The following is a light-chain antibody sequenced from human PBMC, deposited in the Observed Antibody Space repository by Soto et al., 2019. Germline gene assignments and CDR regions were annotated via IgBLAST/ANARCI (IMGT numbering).Light chain of an antibody. Sequence: DIQMTQSPSTLSASVGDRVTITCRASQSISSWLAWYQQKPGKAPNLLIYRASSLESGVPSRFSGSGSGTEFTLTISSLHPDDFATYYCQQYNTYSTFGQGTRVEIK. CDR1: QSISSW. CDR2: RAS. J-gene: IGKJ1*01. V-gene: IGKV1-5*03. CDR3: QQYNTYST.